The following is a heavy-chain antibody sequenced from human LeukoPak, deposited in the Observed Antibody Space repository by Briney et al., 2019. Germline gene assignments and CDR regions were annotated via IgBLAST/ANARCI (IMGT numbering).Heavy chain of an antibody. D-gene: IGHD3-3*01. J-gene: IGHJ4*02. CDR3: ARDSGYYDFWSGVADY. Sequence: SQTLSLTCTVSGGSISSGSYYRSWIRQPAGKGLEWIGRIYTSGSTNYNPSLKSRVTISVDTSKNQFSLKLCSVTAADTAVYYCARDSGYYDFWSGVADYWGQGTLVTVSS. CDR1: GGSISSGSYY. V-gene: IGHV4-61*02. CDR2: IYTSGST.